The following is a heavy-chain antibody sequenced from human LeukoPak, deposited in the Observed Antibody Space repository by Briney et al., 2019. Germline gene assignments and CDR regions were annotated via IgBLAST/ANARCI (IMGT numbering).Heavy chain of an antibody. CDR1: GGTFSSYA. V-gene: IGHV1-69*05. J-gene: IGHJ5*02. D-gene: IGHD2-2*02. Sequence: SVKVSCKASGGTFSSYAISWVRQAPGQGLEWMGGIIPIFGTANYAQKFQGRVTITTDESTSTAYMELSSLRSEDTAVYYCARGYCSSTSCYTLEHWFDPWGQGTLDTVSS. CDR3: ARGYCSSTSCYTLEHWFDP. CDR2: IIPIFGTA.